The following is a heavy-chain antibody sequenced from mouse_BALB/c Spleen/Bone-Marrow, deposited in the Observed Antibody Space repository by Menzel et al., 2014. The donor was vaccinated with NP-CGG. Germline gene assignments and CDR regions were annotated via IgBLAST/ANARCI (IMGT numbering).Heavy chain of an antibody. J-gene: IGHJ1*01. CDR3: ARHYYGSSYWYFDV. CDR2: IWSDGST. D-gene: IGHD1-1*01. Sequence: VQLQQSGPGLVAPSQSLSITCTISGFSLTSYGVHWVRRPPGKGLEWLVVIWSDGSTTYNSALKSRLSISKDNSKSQVFLKMSSLQTDDTAMYYCARHYYGSSYWYFDVWGAGTTVTVSS. V-gene: IGHV2-6-1*01. CDR1: GFSLTSYG.